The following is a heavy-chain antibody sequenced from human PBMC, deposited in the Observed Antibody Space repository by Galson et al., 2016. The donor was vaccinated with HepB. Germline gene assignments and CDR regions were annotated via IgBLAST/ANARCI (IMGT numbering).Heavy chain of an antibody. Sequence: SETLSLTCSVSGVSIGTTAYYWGWIRQSPGKGLEWIGSYYYSGSTYYNPSLKSRVTIFVDTSKNQLPLKLRSVTASDTAAYYCVSGRARYTGKDNYFDSWGQGTVVTVSS. CDR1: GVSIGTTAYY. V-gene: IGHV4-39*01. J-gene: IGHJ5*01. CDR2: YYYSGST. D-gene: IGHD2-2*02. CDR3: VSGRARYTGKDNYFDS.